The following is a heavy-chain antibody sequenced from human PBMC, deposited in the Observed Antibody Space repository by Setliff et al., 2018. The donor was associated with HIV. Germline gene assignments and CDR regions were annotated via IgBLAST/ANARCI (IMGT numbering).Heavy chain of an antibody. CDR2: ISADTGNT. CDR1: GYRFSGYG. D-gene: IGHD2-2*02. J-gene: IGHJ4*02. V-gene: IGHV1-18*01. Sequence: KVSCKASGYRFSGYGISWVRQAPGQGLEWMGWISADTGNTNFAQKFQGRVTLTTDTSTNTAYMELRSLRADDTAVYFCVRDLYDYWGQGTLVTVSS. CDR3: VRDLYDY.